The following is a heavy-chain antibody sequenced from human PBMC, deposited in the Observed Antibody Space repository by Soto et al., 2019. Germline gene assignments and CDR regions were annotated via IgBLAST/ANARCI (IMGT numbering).Heavy chain of an antibody. J-gene: IGHJ6*04. CDR2: ISAYNGNT. D-gene: IGHD1-7*01. CDR1: GYTFTSYG. CDR3: ASFRYNWNYVQYGMDV. Sequence: QVQLVQSGAEVKKPWASVTVSCKASGYTFTSYGISWVRQSPGQGLEWMGWISAYNGNTNYAQKLQCRVTMTTDTSTSTAYMELRILRSDDTAVYYCASFRYNWNYVQYGMDVWGKGTTVTVSS. V-gene: IGHV1-18*04.